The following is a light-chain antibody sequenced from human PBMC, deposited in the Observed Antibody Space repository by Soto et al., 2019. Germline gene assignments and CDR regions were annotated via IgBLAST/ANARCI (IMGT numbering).Light chain of an antibody. Sequence: EIVLTQSPGTLSLSPGERATLSCRASQSVSSSYLAWYQQKPGQAPRLLIYGASTRATGIPARFSGSGSGTEFTLTISSLQSEDFAVYYCQPYNNWPRTFGQGTKAAIK. CDR1: QSVSSSY. CDR3: QPYNNWPRT. CDR2: GAS. J-gene: IGKJ1*01. V-gene: IGKV3-15*01.